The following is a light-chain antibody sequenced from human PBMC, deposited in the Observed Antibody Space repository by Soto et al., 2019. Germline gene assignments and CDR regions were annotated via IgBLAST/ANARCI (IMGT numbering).Light chain of an antibody. V-gene: IGKV1-5*01. Sequence: DIQMTQSPSTLSASLGDRFTITCRASQTISSWLAWYQQKPGKAPKFLIYDASNLESGVPSRFSGSGSGTEFTLTISSLQPDDFATYYCKPYCRYWTFGQGTKVDI. CDR3: KPYCRYWT. J-gene: IGKJ1*01. CDR1: QTISSW. CDR2: DAS.